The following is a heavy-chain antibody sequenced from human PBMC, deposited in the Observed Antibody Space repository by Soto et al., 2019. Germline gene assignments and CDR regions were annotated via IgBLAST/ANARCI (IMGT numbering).Heavy chain of an antibody. CDR2: IKHDGSEK. CDR1: GFTFTNHW. V-gene: IGHV3-7*01. CDR3: ARVRDGGAFDY. J-gene: IGHJ4*02. Sequence: GGSLRLSCAASGFTFTNHWMTWVRQTPGKGLEWVATIKHDGSEKYYVDSAKGRFTISRDNAKNSLYLQMNSLRAEDTALYYCARVRDGGAFDYWAQGTLVTVSS.